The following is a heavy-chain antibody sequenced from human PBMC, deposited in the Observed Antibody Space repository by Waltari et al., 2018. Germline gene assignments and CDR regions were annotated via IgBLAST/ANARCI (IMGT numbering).Heavy chain of an antibody. J-gene: IGHJ5*02. V-gene: IGHV4-59*11. CDR1: GGSISSHY. CDR3: ARAEWELPPYNWFDP. CDR2: ISYSGST. Sequence: QVQLQESGPGLVKPSETLSLTCSVSGGSISSHYWSWIRQPPGKGLEWIGYISYSGSTNYSPSLKSRVTISVDTSKNQFSLKLSSVTAADTAVYYCARAEWELPPYNWFDPWGQGTLVTVSS. D-gene: IGHD1-26*01.